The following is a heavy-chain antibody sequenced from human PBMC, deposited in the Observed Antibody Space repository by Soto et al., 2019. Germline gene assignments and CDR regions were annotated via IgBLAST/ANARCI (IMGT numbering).Heavy chain of an antibody. CDR2: TIPIPGMA. D-gene: IGHD3-3*01. V-gene: IGHV1-69*02. CDR1: GGTFSSYI. J-gene: IGHJ3*02. Sequence: QVQLVQSGAEVKKPGSSVKVSCKASGGTFSSYIINWVRQAPGQGLEWMGRTIPIPGMAKYAQKFQGRVTITADKSTSTANMELSSLRSEDTAVYYCAIWSGYYISYDVFDIWGQGTMVTVSS. CDR3: AIWSGYYISYDVFDI.